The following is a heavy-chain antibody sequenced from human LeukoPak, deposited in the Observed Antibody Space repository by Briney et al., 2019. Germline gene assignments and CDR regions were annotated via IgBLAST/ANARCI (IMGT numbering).Heavy chain of an antibody. CDR1: GFTFSSYG. CDR2: ISFDGSNK. Sequence: GRSLRLSCAASGFTFSSYGLHWVRQAPGKGLEWVAVISFDGSNKFCADSVRGRFTISRDNSKNTLYLQMNSLRAEDTAMYYCAKNTGTYDGLIDSWGQGTLVTVSS. D-gene: IGHD1-26*01. J-gene: IGHJ4*02. CDR3: AKNTGTYDGLIDS. V-gene: IGHV3-30*18.